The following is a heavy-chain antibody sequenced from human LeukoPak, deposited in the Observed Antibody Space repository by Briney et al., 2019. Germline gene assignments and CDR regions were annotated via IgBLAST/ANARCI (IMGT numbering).Heavy chain of an antibody. Sequence: GGSLRLSCAASGFTFSSYSMNWVRQAPGKGVEWVSSISSSSSYIYYADSVKGRFTISRDNAKNSLYLQMNSLRAEDTAVYYCARYGGSGRPLWFDPWGQGTLVTVSS. D-gene: IGHD3-10*01. J-gene: IGHJ5*02. CDR3: ARYGGSGRPLWFDP. CDR1: GFTFSSYS. V-gene: IGHV3-21*01. CDR2: ISSSSSYI.